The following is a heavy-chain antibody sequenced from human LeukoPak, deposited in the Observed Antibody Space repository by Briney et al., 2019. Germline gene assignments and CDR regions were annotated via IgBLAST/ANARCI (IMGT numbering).Heavy chain of an antibody. D-gene: IGHD6-13*01. J-gene: IGHJ4*02. CDR3: AREEYSSDWYGHDS. CDR1: SGSITNDSHS. CDR2: IYHSGST. Sequence: PSETLSLTCGVSSGSITNDSHSWNWIRQPPGKGLEWIGYIYHSGSTFYNPSLKSRVTISVDTSKNQFSLKLDSVTAADTAFYYCAREEYSSDWYGHDSWGQGTLVTVSS. V-gene: IGHV4-30-2*01.